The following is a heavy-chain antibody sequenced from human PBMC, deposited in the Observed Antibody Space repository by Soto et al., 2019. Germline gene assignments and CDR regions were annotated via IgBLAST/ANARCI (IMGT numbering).Heavy chain of an antibody. V-gene: IGHV3-23*01. CDR1: GFSFSNYA. Sequence: GESLKISCAASGFSFSNYAMGWVRQAPGKGLEWVSTISASGGSTYYTDSVKGRFTISRDNSKNTLYLQMNSLRVEDTAVYYFATQKFSTVGPFDYWGQGTLVTVSS. J-gene: IGHJ4*02. CDR3: ATQKFSTVGPFDY. CDR2: ISASGGST. D-gene: IGHD4-4*01.